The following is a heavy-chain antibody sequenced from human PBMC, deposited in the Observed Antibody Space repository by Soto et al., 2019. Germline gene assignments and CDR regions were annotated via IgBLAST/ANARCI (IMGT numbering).Heavy chain of an antibody. CDR2: IYYSGST. D-gene: IGHD3-3*01. CDR3: ARSLRFLEWLFSLGWFDP. CDR1: GGSISSSSYY. V-gene: IGHV4-39*01. Sequence: SETLSLTCTVSGGSISSSSYYWGWIRQPPGKGLEWIGSIYYSGSTYYNPSLKSRVTISVDTSKNQFSLKLSSVTAADTAVYYCARSLRFLEWLFSLGWFDPWGQGTLVTAPQ. J-gene: IGHJ5*02.